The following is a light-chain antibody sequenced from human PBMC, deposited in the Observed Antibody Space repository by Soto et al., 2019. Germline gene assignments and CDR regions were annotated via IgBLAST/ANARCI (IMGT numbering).Light chain of an antibody. Sequence: QSVLTQPPSVSGAPGQRVTISCTGSSSNIGAGYDVHWYQQLPGTAPKLLIYGNSNRPSGVPDRFSGSKSGTSASLAITGLQAEDEADYYCQSYDSSLSVRFGGGTKLTVL. J-gene: IGLJ2*01. V-gene: IGLV1-40*01. CDR2: GNS. CDR1: SSNIGAGYD. CDR3: QSYDSSLSVR.